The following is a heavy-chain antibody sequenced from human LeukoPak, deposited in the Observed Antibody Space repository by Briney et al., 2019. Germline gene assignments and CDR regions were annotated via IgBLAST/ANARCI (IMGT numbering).Heavy chain of an antibody. V-gene: IGHV4-30-4*08. D-gene: IGHD3-22*01. CDR3: ARDMYYDSSGYSTNYYYMDV. J-gene: IGHJ6*03. Sequence: SETLSLTCTISGGSISSGDYHWSWIRQPPGKGLEWIGYINHSGSTYYNPSLKSRVIILVDTSNNQFSLKLSSVTAADTAVYYCARDMYYDSSGYSTNYYYMDVWGKGTTVTVSS. CDR2: INHSGST. CDR1: GGSISSGDYH.